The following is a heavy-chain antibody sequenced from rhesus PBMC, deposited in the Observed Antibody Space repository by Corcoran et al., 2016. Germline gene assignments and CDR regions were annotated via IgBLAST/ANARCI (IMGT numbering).Heavy chain of an antibody. V-gene: IGHV4-160*01. Sequence: QVQLQESGPGLVKPSETLSLTCTVSGGSISNNYWSWIRHPPGKGLEWIGRISGSGGSTDYNPSLKSRVTISTDTSKNQFSLKLNSVTAADTAIYYCARYSGSYYRDYWGQGVLVTVSS. J-gene: IGHJ4*01. CDR2: ISGSGGST. D-gene: IGHD3-16*01. CDR1: GGSISNNY. CDR3: ARYSGSYYRDY.